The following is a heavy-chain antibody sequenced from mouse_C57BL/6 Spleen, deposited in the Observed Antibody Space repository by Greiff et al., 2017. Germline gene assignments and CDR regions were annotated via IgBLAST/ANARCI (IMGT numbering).Heavy chain of an antibody. V-gene: IGHV2-5*01. CDR1: GFSLTSYG. D-gene: IGHD2-1*01. J-gene: IGHJ2*01. CDR3: AKSIYYGNSGLFDY. Sequence: QVQLQQSGPGLVQPSQSLSITCTVSGFSLTSYGVHWVRQSPGKGLEWLGVIWRGGSTDYNAAFMSRLSITKDNSKSQVFFKMNSLQADDTAIYYCAKSIYYGNSGLFDYWGQGTTLTVSS. CDR2: IWRGGST.